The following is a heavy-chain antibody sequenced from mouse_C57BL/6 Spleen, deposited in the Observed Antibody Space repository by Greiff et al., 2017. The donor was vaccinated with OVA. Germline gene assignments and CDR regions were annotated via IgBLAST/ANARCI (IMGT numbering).Heavy chain of an antibody. V-gene: IGHV14-4*01. CDR1: GFNIKDDY. CDR2: IDPENGDT. Sequence: EVQLVESGAELVRPGASVKLSCTASGFNIKDDYMHWVKQRPEQGLEWIGWIDPENGDTEYASKFQGKATITADTSSNTAYLQLSSLTSEDTAVYYCTTLITTVVARDYWGQGTTLTVSS. D-gene: IGHD1-1*01. CDR3: TTLITTVVARDY. J-gene: IGHJ2*01.